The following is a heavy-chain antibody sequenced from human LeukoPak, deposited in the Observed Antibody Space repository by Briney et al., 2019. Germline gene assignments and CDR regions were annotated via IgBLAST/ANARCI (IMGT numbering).Heavy chain of an antibody. V-gene: IGHV1-69*04. J-gene: IGHJ3*02. CDR3: ASRAGGLDAFDI. Sequence: ASVKVSCKASGGTFSSYAISWVRQAPGQGLEWMGRIIPILGIANYAQKFQGRVTITADKSTSTAYMELSSLRSEDTAAYYRASRAGGLDAFDIWGQGTMVTVSS. D-gene: IGHD4-23*01. CDR2: IIPILGIA. CDR1: GGTFSSYA.